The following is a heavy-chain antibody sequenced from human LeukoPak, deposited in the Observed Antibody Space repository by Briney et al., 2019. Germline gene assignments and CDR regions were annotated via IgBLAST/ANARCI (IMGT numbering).Heavy chain of an antibody. CDR2: IIPIFGTA. J-gene: IGHJ6*03. V-gene: IGHV1-69*05. Sequence: ASVKVSCKASGGTFSSYAISWVRQAPGQGLEWMGGIIPIFGTAKYAQKCQGRVTIPTDESTSTAYMELSSLRSEDTAVYYCARGRYMDVWGKGTTVTVSS. CDR1: GGTFSSYA. CDR3: ARGRYMDV.